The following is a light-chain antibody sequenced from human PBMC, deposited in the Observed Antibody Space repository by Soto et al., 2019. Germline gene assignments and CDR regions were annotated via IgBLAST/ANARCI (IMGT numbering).Light chain of an antibody. CDR1: HSLLHTNGYNY. J-gene: IGKJ1*01. CDR2: LGS. V-gene: IGKV2-28*01. Sequence: DIVMTQSPLSLPVTPGEPASISCSSSHSLLHTNGYNYLDWYLQKPGQSPQLLIYLGSNRASGVPDRISGSGSGTDFILTISSLQPEDFATYYCLQHYSFPWTFGQGTKVDI. CDR3: LQHYSFPWT.